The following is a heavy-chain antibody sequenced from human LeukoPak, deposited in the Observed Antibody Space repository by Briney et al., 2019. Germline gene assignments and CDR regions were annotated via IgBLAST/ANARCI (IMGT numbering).Heavy chain of an antibody. J-gene: IGHJ4*02. CDR2: IWYDGSNK. V-gene: IGHV3-33*06. Sequence: GRSLRLSCAASGFTFSSYGMHWVRQAPGKGLEWVAVIWYDGSNKYYADSVKGRFTISRDNSKNTLYLQMNSLRAEDTAVYYCAKGTGNIVATIDYWGQGTLVTVSS. CDR3: AKGTGNIVATIDY. CDR1: GFTFSSYG. D-gene: IGHD5-12*01.